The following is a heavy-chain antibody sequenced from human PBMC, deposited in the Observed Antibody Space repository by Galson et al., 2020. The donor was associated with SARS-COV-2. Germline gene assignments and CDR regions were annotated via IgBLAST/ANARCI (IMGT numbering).Heavy chain of an antibody. J-gene: IGHJ4*02. D-gene: IGHD3-9*01. V-gene: IGHV4-34*01. CDR3: ARGLRYFDWLLGLYGKYYFDY. CDR2: INHSGST. CDR1: GGSFSGYY. Sequence: SETLSLTCAVYGGSFSGYYWSWIRQPPGKGLEWIGEINHSGSTNYNPSLKSRVTISVDTSKNQFSLKLSSVTAADTAVYYCARGLRYFDWLLGLYGKYYFDYWGQGTLVTVSS.